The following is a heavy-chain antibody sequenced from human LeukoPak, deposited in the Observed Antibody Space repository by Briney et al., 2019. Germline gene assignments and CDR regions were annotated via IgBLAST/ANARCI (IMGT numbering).Heavy chain of an antibody. D-gene: IGHD3-9*01. Sequence: GASVKVSCKASGYTFTGYYMHWVRQAPGQGLEWMGWINPNSGGTNYAQKFQGRVTMTRDTSISTAYMELSRLRSDDTAVYYCAREGRGDRTGYYKGYWGQGTLVTVSS. CDR3: AREGRGDRTGYYKGY. J-gene: IGHJ4*02. V-gene: IGHV1-2*02. CDR2: INPNSGGT. CDR1: GYTFTGYY.